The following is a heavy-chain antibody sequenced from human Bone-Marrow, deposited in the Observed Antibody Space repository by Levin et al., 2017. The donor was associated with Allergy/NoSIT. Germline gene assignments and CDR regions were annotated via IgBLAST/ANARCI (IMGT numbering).Heavy chain of an antibody. V-gene: IGHV3-33*01. D-gene: IGHD1-1*01. CDR3: ARDWSWNGENGIEV. Sequence: PGGSLRLSCAASGFTFSNYGMYWVRQAPGKGLECVAIMWYDGKNEYYVDSVRGRFTISRDNSKNTLYLQMNSLRVEDTAVYYCARDWSWNGENGIEVWGQGTTVTVSS. CDR1: GFTFSNYG. CDR2: MWYDGKNE. J-gene: IGHJ6*02.